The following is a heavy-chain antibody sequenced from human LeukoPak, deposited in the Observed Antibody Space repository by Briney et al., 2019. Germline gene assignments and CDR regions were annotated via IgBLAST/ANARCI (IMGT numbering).Heavy chain of an antibody. CDR2: IYHSGNT. CDR1: GGSNSSGDYY. V-gene: IGHV4-30-4*08. Sequence: SETLSLTYTVSGGSNSSGDYYWSWIRQPPGKGLEWIGYIYHSGNTYYNPSLKSRLTISVDTPRNQFSLKLRSVTAADTAVYYCARGGTRITIVGVVINDFDYWGQGTLVTVSS. CDR3: ARGGTRITIVGVVINDFDY. J-gene: IGHJ4*02. D-gene: IGHD3-3*01.